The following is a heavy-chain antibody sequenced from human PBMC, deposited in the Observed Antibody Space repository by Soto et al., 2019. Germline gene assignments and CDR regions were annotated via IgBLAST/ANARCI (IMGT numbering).Heavy chain of an antibody. CDR1: GFTFSNTW. V-gene: IGHV3-15*01. CDR2: IKSETDGGTT. Sequence: EVQLVESGGGLVKPGGSLRLSCAASGFTFSNTWMSWVRQAPGKGLEWVGRIKSETDGGTTDYAAPVKGRFTISRDDSKNTLYLQMNSLKPEDAAVYYCTTAAALGWGQGTLVTVSS. D-gene: IGHD6-13*01. CDR3: TTAAALG. J-gene: IGHJ4*02.